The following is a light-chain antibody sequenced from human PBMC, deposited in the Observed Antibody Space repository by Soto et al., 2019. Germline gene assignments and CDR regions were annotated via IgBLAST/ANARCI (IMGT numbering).Light chain of an antibody. CDR2: LEGSGSY. Sequence: QPVLTQSSSASASLGSSVKLTCTLSSGHSGYVIAWHQQQPGKAPRYLMKLEGSGSYNKKRGVPDRFSGSSSGADRDLTISNLQSEDEADYYCETWDSNTRVFGGGTKLTVL. CDR3: ETWDSNTRV. V-gene: IGLV4-60*03. J-gene: IGLJ2*01. CDR1: SGHSGYV.